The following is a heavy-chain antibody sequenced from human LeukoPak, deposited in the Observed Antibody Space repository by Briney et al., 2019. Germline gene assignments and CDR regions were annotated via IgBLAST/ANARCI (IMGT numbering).Heavy chain of an antibody. J-gene: IGHJ5*02. CDR3: ARVVRGVVTSNWFDP. D-gene: IGHD2-21*02. V-gene: IGHV4-59*01. Sequence: PSETLSLTCTVSGDSLNTYYWTWIRQTPGKGLEWIGFVAYSGSSNYNPSLKSRASISIDTSKNQFSLALTSVTPADTAVYYCARVVRGVVTSNWFDPWGQGTLVTVSS. CDR1: GDSLNTYY. CDR2: VAYSGSS.